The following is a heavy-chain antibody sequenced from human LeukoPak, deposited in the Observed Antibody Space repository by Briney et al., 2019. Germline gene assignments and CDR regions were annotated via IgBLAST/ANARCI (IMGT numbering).Heavy chain of an antibody. Sequence: SETRSLTCTVSGGSISSSSYYWGWIRQPPGKGLEWIGSIYYSGSTYYNPSLKSRVTISVDTSKNQFSLKLSSVTAADTAVYYCASMTTVTKAFDPWGQGTLVTVSS. CDR2: IYYSGST. CDR1: GGSISSSSYY. V-gene: IGHV4-39*01. J-gene: IGHJ5*02. CDR3: ASMTTVTKAFDP. D-gene: IGHD4-17*01.